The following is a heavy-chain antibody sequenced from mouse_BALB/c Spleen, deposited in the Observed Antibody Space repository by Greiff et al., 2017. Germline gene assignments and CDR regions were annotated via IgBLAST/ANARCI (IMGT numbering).Heavy chain of an antibody. Sequence: DVQLQESGPELVKPGASVKIPCKASGYTFTDYNMDWVKQSHGKSLEWIGDINPNNGGTIYNQKFKGKATLTVDKSSSTAYMELRSLTSEDTAVYYCARRGKMITTHFDYWGQGTTLTVSS. V-gene: IGHV1-18*01. J-gene: IGHJ2*01. CDR2: INPNNGGT. CDR1: GYTFTDYN. CDR3: ARRGKMITTHFDY. D-gene: IGHD2-4*01.